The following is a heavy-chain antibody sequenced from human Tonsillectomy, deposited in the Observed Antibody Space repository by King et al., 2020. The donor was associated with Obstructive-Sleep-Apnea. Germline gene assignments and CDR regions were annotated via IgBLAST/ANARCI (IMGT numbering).Heavy chain of an antibody. CDR2: ISSSSSYI. CDR3: ARVPDGVRGVLRIEYYFDY. D-gene: IGHD3-10*01. V-gene: IGHV3-21*01. Sequence: VQLVESGGGLVKPGGSLRLSCAASGFTFSSYSMNWVRQAPGKGLEWVSSISSSSSYIYYADSGKGRFTISRDNAKNSLYLQMNSLRAEDTAVYYCARVPDGVRGVLRIEYYFDYWGQGTLVTVSS. CDR1: GFTFSSYS. J-gene: IGHJ4*02.